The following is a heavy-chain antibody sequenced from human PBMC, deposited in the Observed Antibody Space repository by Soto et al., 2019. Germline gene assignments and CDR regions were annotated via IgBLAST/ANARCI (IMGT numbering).Heavy chain of an antibody. CDR2: IYYSGST. D-gene: IGHD3-10*01. CDR3: ARRLRSISGRFGANWFDP. Sequence: SETLSLTCTVSGGSISSSSYYWGWIRQPPGKGLEWIGSIYYSGSTYYNPSLKSRVTISVDTSKNQFSLKLSSVTAADTAVYYCARRLRSISGRFGANWFDPWGRGTLVTVSS. J-gene: IGHJ5*02. CDR1: GGSISSSSYY. V-gene: IGHV4-39*01.